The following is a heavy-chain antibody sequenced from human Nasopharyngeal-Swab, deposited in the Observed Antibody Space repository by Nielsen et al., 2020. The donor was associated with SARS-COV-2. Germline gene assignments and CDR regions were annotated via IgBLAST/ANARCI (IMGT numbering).Heavy chain of an antibody. J-gene: IGHJ5*01. V-gene: IGHV5-51*01. CDR1: GYSFSNYW. CDR3: ARADCSGGNCYSLGWFDS. D-gene: IGHD2-15*01. Sequence: GESLKISCEGSGYSFSNYWIGWVRQLPGKGLEWMGVISPADSNDRYSPSFQGQFTISEDKAINTAYLQWSRLKASDTAMYYCARADCSGGNCYSLGWFDSWGQGALVTVSS. CDR2: ISPADSND.